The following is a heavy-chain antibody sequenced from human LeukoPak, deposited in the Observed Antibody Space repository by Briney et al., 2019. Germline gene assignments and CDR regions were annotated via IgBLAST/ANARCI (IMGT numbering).Heavy chain of an antibody. D-gene: IGHD3-16*01. J-gene: IGHJ6*03. V-gene: IGHV4-34*01. Sequence: SETLSLSCAVYGGSFSGYYWSWIRQPPGKGLEWIGEINHSGSTNYNPSLKSRVTISVDTSKNQFSLKLSSVTAADTAVYYCATLEGDWYYYYMDVWGKGTTVTISS. CDR2: INHSGST. CDR3: ATLEGDWYYYYMDV. CDR1: GGSFSGYY.